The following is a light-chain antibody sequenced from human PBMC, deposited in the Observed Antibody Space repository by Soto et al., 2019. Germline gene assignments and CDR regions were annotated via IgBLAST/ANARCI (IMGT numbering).Light chain of an antibody. J-gene: IGKJ2*01. Sequence: EIVLTQSPGTLSLSPGERATLSCRASQSVSSSYLSWYQQKLGQAPRLLIYGASSRATDIPDRCNGSGSGTDVTLTISRLEPEDFAVYYCQQYSSSPPKYTFGQGTKLEIK. V-gene: IGKV3-20*01. CDR1: QSVSSSY. CDR3: QQYSSSPPKYT. CDR2: GAS.